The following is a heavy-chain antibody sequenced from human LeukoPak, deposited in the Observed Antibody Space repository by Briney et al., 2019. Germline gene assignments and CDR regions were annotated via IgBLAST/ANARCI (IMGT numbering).Heavy chain of an antibody. V-gene: IGHV1-2*02. CDR3: ARGEACSGGSCYSAGIMDV. Sequence: ASVKVSCKTSGYTFTGYYMHWVRQAPGQGLEWMGWINPNSGGTNYVQKFQGRVTMTRDTSIRTAYMELSGLRSDDTAVYYCARGEACSGGSCYSAGIMDVWGQGTTVTVSS. J-gene: IGHJ6*02. D-gene: IGHD2-15*01. CDR1: GYTFTGYY. CDR2: INPNSGGT.